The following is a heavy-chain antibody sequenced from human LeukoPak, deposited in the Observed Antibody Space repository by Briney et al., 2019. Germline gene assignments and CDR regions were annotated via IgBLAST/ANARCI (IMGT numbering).Heavy chain of an antibody. V-gene: IGHV4-39*07. Sequence: PSETLSLTCTVSGGSISSSSYYWGWIRQPPGKGLEWIGSIYYSGSTNYNPSLKSRVTISVDTSKNQFSLKLSSVTAADTAVYYCARVGRYSSSWYYFDYWGQGTLVTVSS. CDR3: ARVGRYSSSWYYFDY. J-gene: IGHJ4*02. CDR2: IYYSGST. CDR1: GGSISSSSYY. D-gene: IGHD6-13*01.